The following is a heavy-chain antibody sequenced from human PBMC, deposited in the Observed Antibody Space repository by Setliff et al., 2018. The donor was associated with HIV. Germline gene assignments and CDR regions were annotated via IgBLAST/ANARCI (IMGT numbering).Heavy chain of an antibody. J-gene: IGHJ4*02. V-gene: IGHV1-2*02. D-gene: IGHD3-16*01. CDR2: IDPNTGDT. CDR3: VKADVLLCDF. Sequence: ASVKVSCKTSGYTFTGHFLHWVRQAPGQGLEWMGYIDPNTGDTNYAQKFQGRVTFSTDTSVRTAYVEMERLSSDDTAIYYCVKADVLLCDFWGPGTLVTVSS. CDR1: GYTFTGHF.